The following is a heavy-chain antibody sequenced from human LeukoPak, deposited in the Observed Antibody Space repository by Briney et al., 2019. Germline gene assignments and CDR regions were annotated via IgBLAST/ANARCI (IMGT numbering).Heavy chain of an antibody. D-gene: IGHD3-10*01. V-gene: IGHV3-23*01. Sequence: GGSLRLSCAASGFTFSSYSMNWVRQAPGKGLEWVSAISGSGGSTYYADSVKGRFTISRDNSKNTLYLQMNSLRAQDTAVYYCAKVHHPTIRGNYGMDVWGQGTTVTVSS. J-gene: IGHJ6*02. CDR2: ISGSGGST. CDR1: GFTFSSYS. CDR3: AKVHHPTIRGNYGMDV.